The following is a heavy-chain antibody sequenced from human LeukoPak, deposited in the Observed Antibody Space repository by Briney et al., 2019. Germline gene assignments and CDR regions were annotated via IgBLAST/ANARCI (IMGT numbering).Heavy chain of an antibody. V-gene: IGHV4-38-2*02. D-gene: IGHD2-15*01. J-gene: IGHJ4*02. CDR2: IYHSGST. Sequence: SETLSLTCAVSGYSISSGYYWGWIRQPPGKGLEWIGSIYHSGSTYCNPSLKSRVTISVDTSKNQFSLKLSSVTAADTAVYYCAREEDCSGGSCHLDWGQGTLVTVSS. CDR3: AREEDCSGGSCHLD. CDR1: GYSISSGYY.